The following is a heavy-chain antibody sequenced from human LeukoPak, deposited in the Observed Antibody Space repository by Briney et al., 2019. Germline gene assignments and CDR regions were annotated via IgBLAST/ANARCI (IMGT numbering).Heavy chain of an antibody. CDR1: GGTFSSYA. CDR2: IIPIFGIA. J-gene: IGHJ3*02. D-gene: IGHD6-19*01. V-gene: IGHV1-69*04. CDR3: ARSQSIAVAGDI. Sequence: GASVKVSCKASGGTFSSYAISWVRQAPGQGLEWTGRIIPIFGIANYAQKFQGRVTITADKSTSTAYMELSSLRSEDTAVYYCARSQSIAVAGDIWGQGTMVTVSS.